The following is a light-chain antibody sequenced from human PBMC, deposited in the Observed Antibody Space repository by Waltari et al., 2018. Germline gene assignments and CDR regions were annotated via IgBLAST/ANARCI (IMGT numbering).Light chain of an antibody. CDR3: QQSYSTPFT. CDR1: QSVSSY. J-gene: IGKJ3*01. CDR2: AAS. Sequence: EIQMTQSPSSLSASVGDRVPITCRASQSVSSYLNWYHQKPGKPPKLLIYAASSLQSGVPSRFSGSGSGTDFTLTISSLQPEDFAAYYCQQSYSTPFTFGPGTKVDIK. V-gene: IGKV1-39*01.